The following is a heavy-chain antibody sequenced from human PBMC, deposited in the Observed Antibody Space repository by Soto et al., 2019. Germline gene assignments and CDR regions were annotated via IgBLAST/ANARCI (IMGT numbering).Heavy chain of an antibody. CDR3: ARDRQQFVHGLDAFDI. J-gene: IGHJ3*02. V-gene: IGHV3-33*01. D-gene: IGHD6-6*01. CDR2: MWYDGSNK. CDR1: GFTFSSNA. Sequence: QVQLVESGGGVVQPVRSLRLSCAASGFTFSSNAMHWVRQAPGKGLEWVAVMWYDGSNKFYADSVKGRFSISKDSSKNTLYLQMNSLRAEDTAVYYCARDRQQFVHGLDAFDIWGQGTMVTVSS.